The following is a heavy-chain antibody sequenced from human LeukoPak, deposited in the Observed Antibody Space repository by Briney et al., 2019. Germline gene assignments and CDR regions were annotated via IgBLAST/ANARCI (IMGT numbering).Heavy chain of an antibody. V-gene: IGHV3-21*01. Sequence: GGSLGLSCAASGFTFSIYSMNWVRQAPGKGLEWVSSISSSSSYTYYADSVKGRFTISRDNAKNALYLQMNSLRAEDTAVYYCARAYLLPDAFDIWGQGTMVTVSS. CDR3: ARAYLLPDAFDI. J-gene: IGHJ3*02. CDR1: GFTFSIYS. CDR2: ISSSSSYT.